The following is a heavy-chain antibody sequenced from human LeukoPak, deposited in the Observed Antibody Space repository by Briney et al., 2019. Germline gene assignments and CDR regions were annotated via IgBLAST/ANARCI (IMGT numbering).Heavy chain of an antibody. CDR3: ARGVYYDSSGYYSDY. CDR1: GYTFIAYY. CDR2: VNPNSGAT. Sequence: ASVTVSCKASGYTFIAYYMRWVRQAPGQGLEWMGWVNPNSGATNYAQKFQGRVTMTRDTSLSTVYVELTWLTSDDTAVYYCARGVYYDSSGYYSDYWGQGTLVTVSS. J-gene: IGHJ4*02. D-gene: IGHD3-22*01. V-gene: IGHV1-2*02.